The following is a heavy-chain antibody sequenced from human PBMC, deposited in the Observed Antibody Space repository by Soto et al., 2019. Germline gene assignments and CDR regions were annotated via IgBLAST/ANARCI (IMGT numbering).Heavy chain of an antibody. Sequence: QLQLQESGPGLVKPSETLSLTCTVSGGSISSSSYYWGWIRQPPGKGLEWIGSIYYSGSTYYNPSLKSRVTISVDTSKNQFSLKLSSVTAADTAVYYCAKRGAYSSSSFDYWGQGTLVTVSS. V-gene: IGHV4-39*01. D-gene: IGHD6-6*01. J-gene: IGHJ4*02. CDR3: AKRGAYSSSSFDY. CDR2: IYYSGST. CDR1: GGSISSSSYY.